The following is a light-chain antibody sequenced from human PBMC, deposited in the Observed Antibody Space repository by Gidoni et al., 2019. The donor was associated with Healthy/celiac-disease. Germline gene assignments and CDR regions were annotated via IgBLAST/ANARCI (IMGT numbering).Light chain of an antibody. J-gene: IGKJ4*01. Sequence: DIKMTQAPSSLSASVGDRVTITCRASQSINSYFNWYQQKPGKAPNRLIYAASSLQSGVPSRFSGSGSVTDFTLTISSLQPEDFATYYCQQSYSTRLTFGGGTKVEIK. CDR1: QSINSY. CDR2: AAS. CDR3: QQSYSTRLT. V-gene: IGKV1-39*01.